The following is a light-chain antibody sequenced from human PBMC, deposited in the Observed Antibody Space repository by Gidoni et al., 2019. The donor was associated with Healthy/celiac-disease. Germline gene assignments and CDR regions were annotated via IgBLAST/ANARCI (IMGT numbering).Light chain of an antibody. CDR3: QSYASSSYV. Sequence: NSMLTHPHSVSESPGHTVTISCTRSSGSIARNYVQLYQHHPRSAPTTVIDEYNQRPSGVRDSYSVSSYISSNSASLTISGLKTEDEADYYCQSYASSSYVFGTGTKVTVL. V-gene: IGLV6-57*04. J-gene: IGLJ1*01. CDR1: SGSIARNY. CDR2: EYN.